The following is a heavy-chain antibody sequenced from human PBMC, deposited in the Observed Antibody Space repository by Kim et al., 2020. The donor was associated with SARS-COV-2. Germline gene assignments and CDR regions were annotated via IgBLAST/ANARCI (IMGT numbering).Heavy chain of an antibody. J-gene: IGHJ4*02. D-gene: IGHD6-13*01. Sequence: ASVKVSCKASGYTFTSYYMHWVRQAPGQGLEWMGIINPSGGSTSYAQKFQGRVTMTRDTSTSTVYMELSSLRSEDTAVYYCARDSGAAAANGEFDYWGQGTLVTVSS. CDR2: INPSGGST. CDR1: GYTFTSYY. CDR3: ARDSGAAAANGEFDY. V-gene: IGHV1-46*01.